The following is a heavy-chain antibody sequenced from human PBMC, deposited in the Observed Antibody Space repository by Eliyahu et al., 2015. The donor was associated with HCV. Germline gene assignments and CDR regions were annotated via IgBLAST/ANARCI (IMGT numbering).Heavy chain of an antibody. J-gene: IGHJ4*02. Sequence: QLQLQESGPGLVKPSETLSLTCTVSGGSXSSSSYYWGWIRQPPGKGLEWIGNIYYSGNTYYNPSLKSRVTISVDTSKNQFSLKVSSVTAADTAVYYCARREDGYNNFDYWGQGTLVTVSS. CDR1: GGSXSSSSYY. CDR2: IYYSGNT. CDR3: ARREDGYNNFDY. D-gene: IGHD5-24*01. V-gene: IGHV4-39*01.